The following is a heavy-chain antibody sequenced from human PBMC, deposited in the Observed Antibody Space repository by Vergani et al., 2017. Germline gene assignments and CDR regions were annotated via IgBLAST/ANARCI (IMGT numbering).Heavy chain of an antibody. Sequence: QVQLVESGGGVVQSGRSLRLSCAASGFTFSSYAMHWVRQAPGKGLEWVAVISYDGSNKYYADSVKGRFTISRDNSKNTLYLQMNSLRAEDTAVYYCARAERWLQLLPFDYWGQGTLVTVSS. J-gene: IGHJ4*02. CDR1: GFTFSSYA. D-gene: IGHD5-24*01. CDR3: ARAERWLQLLPFDY. V-gene: IGHV3-30-3*01. CDR2: ISYDGSNK.